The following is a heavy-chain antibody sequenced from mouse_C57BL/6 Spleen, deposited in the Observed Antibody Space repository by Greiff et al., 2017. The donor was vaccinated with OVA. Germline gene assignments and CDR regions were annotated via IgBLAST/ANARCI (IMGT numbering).Heavy chain of an antibody. Sequence: EVKLVESGPELVKPGDSVKISCKASGYSFTGYFMNWVMQSHGKSLEWIGRINPYNGDTFYNQKFKGKATLTVDKSSSTAHMELRSLTSEDSAVYYCARDYGSSYEVDYWGQGTTLTVSS. D-gene: IGHD1-1*01. CDR1: GYSFTGYF. V-gene: IGHV1-20*01. CDR2: INPYNGDT. J-gene: IGHJ2*01. CDR3: ARDYGSSYEVDY.